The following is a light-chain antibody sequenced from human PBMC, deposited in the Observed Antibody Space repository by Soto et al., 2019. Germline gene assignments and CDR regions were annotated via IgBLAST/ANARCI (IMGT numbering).Light chain of an antibody. J-gene: IGLJ2*01. CDR2: DVT. CDR1: TSDFGTANH. Sequence: QSALTQPASVSGSPGQWTTISCTGATSDFGTANHICGYQQYPGKAPKLIIYDVTSRPSGVSNRFSASQSANTASLTISGLQAEVEADYYCSSHASGSTLIFGGGTKVTVL. CDR3: SSHASGSTLI. V-gene: IGLV2-14*03.